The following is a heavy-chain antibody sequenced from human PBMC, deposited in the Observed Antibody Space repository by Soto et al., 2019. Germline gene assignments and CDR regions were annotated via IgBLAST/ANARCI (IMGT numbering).Heavy chain of an antibody. CDR3: AQDLGSSWYHYNSFAP. V-gene: IGHV3-23*01. CDR2: IGSGSP. Sequence: EVQLLESGGGLVQPGGSLRLSCAASGFTFSGYARSWVRQAPGKWLEWVSAIGSGSPFYADSVKGRFTISSDNANSMLSLQMNSLRADDTPVYFCAQDLGSSWYHYNSFAPGGQGTLVTVSS. CDR1: GFTFSGYA. D-gene: IGHD6-13*01. J-gene: IGHJ5*02.